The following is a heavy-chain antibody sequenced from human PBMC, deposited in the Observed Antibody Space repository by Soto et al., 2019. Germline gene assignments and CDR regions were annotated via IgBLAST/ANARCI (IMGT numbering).Heavy chain of an antibody. CDR2: ISNTGGGT. CDR1: GFTFNNYA. J-gene: IGHJ4*02. CDR3: AKDRLAGNYDY. Sequence: GGSLRLSCAASGFTFNNYAMNWVRQAPGMGLEWVATISNTGGGTYYADSVKGRFTISRDNSKNTLYLQMSSLRVEDTAVYYCAKDRLAGNYDYWGQGTQVTVSS. V-gene: IGHV3-23*01. D-gene: IGHD3-10*01.